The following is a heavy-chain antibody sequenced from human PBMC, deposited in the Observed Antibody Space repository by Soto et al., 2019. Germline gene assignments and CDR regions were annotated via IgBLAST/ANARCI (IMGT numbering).Heavy chain of an antibody. CDR1: GSTFSSYA. Sequence: QVQLVESGGGVVQPGRSLRLSCAASGSTFSSYAMHWVRQAPGKGLEWVAVIWYDGSNEDYADSVKGRFTISRDNSKKTLFLQMNSLRVEDTAVYHCAREETGTFDCWGQGTLVTVSS. CDR3: AREETGTFDC. CDR2: IWYDGSNE. D-gene: IGHD1-1*01. J-gene: IGHJ4*02. V-gene: IGHV3-33*01.